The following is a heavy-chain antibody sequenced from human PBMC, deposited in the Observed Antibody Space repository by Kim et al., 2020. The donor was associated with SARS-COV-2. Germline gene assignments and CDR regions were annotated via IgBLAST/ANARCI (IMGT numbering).Heavy chain of an antibody. D-gene: IGHD1-1*01. CDR1: GFTFDDYA. J-gene: IGHJ6*02. CDR3: AKVHWPRYYYGMDV. V-gene: IGHV3-9*01. Sequence: GGSLRLSCAASGFTFDDYAMHWVRQAPGRGLDWVSGISWNGGSIGYADSVKGRFTISRDNAKNSLYLQMNSLRAEDTALYYCAKVHWPRYYYGMDVWGQGTTVTVSS. CDR2: ISWNGGSI.